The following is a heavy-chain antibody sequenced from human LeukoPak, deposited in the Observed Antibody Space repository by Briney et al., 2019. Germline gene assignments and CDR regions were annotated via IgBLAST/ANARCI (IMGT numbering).Heavy chain of an antibody. V-gene: IGHV5-51*01. CDR3: ARRVSTLDYDFWSGSMDV. CDR2: IYPGDSDT. Sequence: GESLKISCKGSGYSFTSYWIGWVRQMPGKGLEWMGIIYPGDSDTRYSPSFQGQVTISPDTSISTAYLQWSSLKASDTAMYYCARRVSTLDYDFWSGSMDVWGKGTTVTVSS. CDR1: GYSFTSYW. D-gene: IGHD3-3*01. J-gene: IGHJ6*03.